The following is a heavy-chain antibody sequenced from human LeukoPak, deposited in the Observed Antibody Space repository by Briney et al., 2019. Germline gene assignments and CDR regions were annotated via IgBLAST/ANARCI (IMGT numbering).Heavy chain of an antibody. CDR1: GYSFTTYW. D-gene: IGHD3-16*01. J-gene: IGHJ5*02. CDR2: IYPGDSDA. V-gene: IGHV5-51*01. Sequence: GESLKISCKGSGYSFTTYWIGWVRQMPGKGLEWMGIIYPGDSDARYGPSFQGQVTISVDKSINTAYLQWSSLKASDTAMYYCARRITFGGVEFDPWGQGTLVTVSS. CDR3: ARRITFGGVEFDP.